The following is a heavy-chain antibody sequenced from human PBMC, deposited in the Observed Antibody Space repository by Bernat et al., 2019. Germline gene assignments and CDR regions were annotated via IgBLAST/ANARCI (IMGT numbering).Heavy chain of an antibody. V-gene: IGHV3-33*01. CDR1: GFTFRSYG. D-gene: IGHD3-10*01. J-gene: IGHJ4*02. CDR3: ARMRGGGGNYYFDY. Sequence: QVQLVASGGGVVQPGRSLRLSCAASGFTFRSYGMHWVRQAPGKGLEWVAVIWYDGSNKYYADSVKGRFTISRDNSKNTLYLQMNSLRAEDTAVYYWARMRGGGGNYYFDYWGQGTLVTVSS. CDR2: IWYDGSNK.